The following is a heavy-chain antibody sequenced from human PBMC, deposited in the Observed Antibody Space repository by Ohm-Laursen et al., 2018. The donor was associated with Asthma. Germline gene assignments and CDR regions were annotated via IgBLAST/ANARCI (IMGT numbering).Heavy chain of an antibody. V-gene: IGHV1-69*13. D-gene: IGHD3-22*01. CDR2: IIPILRTA. Sequence: ASVKVSCKASGGTFSSYAISWVRQAPGQGLEWMGGIIPILRTANYAQNFRGRVTITADESTSTAYMDLSSLRSEDTAVNYCARGRYDSSDYDLYGLDVWGQGTTVTVSS. CDR1: GGTFSSYA. J-gene: IGHJ6*02. CDR3: ARGRYDSSDYDLYGLDV.